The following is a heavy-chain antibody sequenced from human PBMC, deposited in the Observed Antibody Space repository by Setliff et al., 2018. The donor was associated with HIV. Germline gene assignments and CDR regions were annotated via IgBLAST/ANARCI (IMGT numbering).Heavy chain of an antibody. J-gene: IGHJ4*02. Sequence: SETLSLTCTVSGDTDFYWSWIRQSPGKGLEWIGYIHASGKANYNPSLKSRVTISLDTPKMQFSLRLTSVTAADTAVYYCATLDPSGGNFLAYWGQGTLVT. V-gene: IGHV4-4*09. D-gene: IGHD2-21*02. CDR2: IHASGKA. CDR1: GDTDFY. CDR3: ATLDPSGGNFLAY.